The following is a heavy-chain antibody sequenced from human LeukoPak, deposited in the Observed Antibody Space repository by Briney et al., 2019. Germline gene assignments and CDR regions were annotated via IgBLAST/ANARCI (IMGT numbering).Heavy chain of an antibody. Sequence: PSETLSLTCAVCGGSFSGYYWSWIRQPPGKGLEWIGEINHSGSTNYNPSLKSRVTISVDTSKNQFSLKLSSVTAADTAVYYCARGKDYYDSSGYYYFDYWGQGTLVTVSS. CDR3: ARGKDYYDSSGYYYFDY. D-gene: IGHD3-22*01. J-gene: IGHJ4*02. CDR2: INHSGST. CDR1: GGSFSGYY. V-gene: IGHV4-34*01.